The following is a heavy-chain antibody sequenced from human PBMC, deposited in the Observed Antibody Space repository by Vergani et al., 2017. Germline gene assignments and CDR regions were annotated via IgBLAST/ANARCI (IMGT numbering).Heavy chain of an antibody. D-gene: IGHD3-10*01. CDR3: AKEAYGSGSYSSGYFDY. V-gene: IGHV3-9*01. Sequence: EVQLVESGGGLVQPGRSLRLSCAASGFTFDDYAMHWVRQAPGKGLEWVLGISWNSGSIGYADSVKGRFTISRDNAKNSLYLQMNSLRAEDTALYYCAKEAYGSGSYSSGYFDYWGQGTLVTVSS. CDR2: ISWNSGSI. CDR1: GFTFDDYA. J-gene: IGHJ4*02.